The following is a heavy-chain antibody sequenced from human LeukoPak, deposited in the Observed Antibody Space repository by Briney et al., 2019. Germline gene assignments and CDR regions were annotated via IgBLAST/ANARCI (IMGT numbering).Heavy chain of an antibody. V-gene: IGHV3-21*01. CDR1: GFTFSSYS. J-gene: IGHJ4*02. CDR2: ISSSSSYI. CDR3: ARGRSGSYSHFDY. D-gene: IGHD1-26*01. Sequence: PGGSLRLSCAASGFTFSSYSMNWVRQAPGKGLEWVSSISSSSSYIYYADSVKGRFTISRDNAKNSLYLQMNSLRAEDTAVYYCARGRSGSYSHFDYWGQGTLVTVSS.